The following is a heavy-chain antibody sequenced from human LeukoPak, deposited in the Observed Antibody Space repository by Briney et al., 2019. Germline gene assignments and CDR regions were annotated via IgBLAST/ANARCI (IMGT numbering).Heavy chain of an antibody. V-gene: IGHV1-8*03. J-gene: IGHJ3*02. CDR3: ARGLRWLRALDAFDI. D-gene: IGHD5-24*01. CDR1: GYTFTNYD. CDR2: MNPNSGNT. Sequence: ASVKVSCKASGYTFTNYDINWVRQATGQGLGWMGWMNPNSGNTGYAQKFQGRVTITRNTSISTAYMELSSLRSEDTAVYYCARGLRWLRALDAFDIWGQGTMVTVSS.